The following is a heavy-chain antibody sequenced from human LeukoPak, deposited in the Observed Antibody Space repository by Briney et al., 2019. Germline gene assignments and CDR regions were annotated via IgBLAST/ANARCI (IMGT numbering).Heavy chain of an antibody. CDR1: GFTFSRSA. CDR2: IIYSGGAT. V-gene: IGHV3-23*01. Sequence: PGGSLRLSCAASGFTFSRSAMTWVRQGPGTGLEFVASIIYSGGATYYADSVKGRFTISRDNSKNTLYLQMNSLRAEDTALYYCAKDRLYFDGSEHVYYFDSWGQGTLVTVSS. J-gene: IGHJ4*02. CDR3: AKDRLYFDGSEHVYYFDS. D-gene: IGHD3-22*01.